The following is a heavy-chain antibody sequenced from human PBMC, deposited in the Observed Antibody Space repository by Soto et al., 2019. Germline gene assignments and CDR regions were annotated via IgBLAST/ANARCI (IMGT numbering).Heavy chain of an antibody. V-gene: IGHV3-33*01. D-gene: IGHD1-26*01. CDR1: GFTFSSYG. CDR3: ARDLTVGATLGYYFDY. Sequence: QVQLVESGGGVVQPGRSLRLSCAASGFTFSSYGMHWVRQAPGKGLEWVAVIWYDGSNKYYADSVKGRFTISRDNSKNTLYLQMNSLRAEDTAVYYCARDLTVGATLGYYFDYWGQGTLVTVSS. J-gene: IGHJ4*02. CDR2: IWYDGSNK.